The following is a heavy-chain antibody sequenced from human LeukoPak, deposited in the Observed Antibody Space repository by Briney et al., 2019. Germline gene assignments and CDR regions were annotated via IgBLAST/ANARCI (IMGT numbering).Heavy chain of an antibody. CDR1: GGSISSGGYY. J-gene: IGHJ3*02. D-gene: IGHD4-17*01. Sequence: SETLSLTWTVSGGSISSGGYYWSWIRQRPGKGLEWIGYIYYSGSTYYNPSLKSRVTISVDTSKNQFSLKLSSVTAADTAVYYCARDPMTTVTTNAFDIWGQGTMVTVSS. CDR2: IYYSGST. V-gene: IGHV4-31*02. CDR3: ARDPMTTVTTNAFDI.